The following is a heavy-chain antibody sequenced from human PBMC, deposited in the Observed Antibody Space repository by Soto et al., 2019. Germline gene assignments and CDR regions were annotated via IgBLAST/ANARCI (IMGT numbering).Heavy chain of an antibody. CDR3: AQTSFYDFWSGYNHDAFDI. V-gene: IGHV4-34*01. J-gene: IGHJ3*02. CDR2: INHSGST. D-gene: IGHD3-3*01. Sequence: QVQLQQWGAGLLKPSETLSLTCAVYGGSFSGYYWSWIRQPPVKGLAWIGEINHSGSTNYNPSLKSRVTISVDTSKNPFSLKLSSVTAADTAVYYCAQTSFYDFWSGYNHDAFDIWGQGTMVTVSS. CDR1: GGSFSGYY.